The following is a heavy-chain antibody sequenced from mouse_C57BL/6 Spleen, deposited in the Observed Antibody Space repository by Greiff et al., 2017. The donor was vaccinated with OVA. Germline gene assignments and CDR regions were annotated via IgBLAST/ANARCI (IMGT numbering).Heavy chain of an antibody. D-gene: IGHD1-1*01. CDR2: IDPSDSYT. V-gene: IGHV1-50*01. CDR3: ARVGYYGSSPYAMDY. Sequence: QVQLQQPGAELVKPGASVKLSCKASGYTFTSYWMQWVKQRPGQGLEWIGEIDPSDSYTNYNQKFKGKATLTVDTSSSTAYMQLSSLTSESTAVYYCARVGYYGSSPYAMDYWGQGTSVTVSS. J-gene: IGHJ4*01. CDR1: GYTFTSYW.